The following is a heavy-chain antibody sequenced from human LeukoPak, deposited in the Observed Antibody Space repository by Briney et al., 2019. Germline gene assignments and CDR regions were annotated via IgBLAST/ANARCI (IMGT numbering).Heavy chain of an antibody. CDR2: MNPNSGNT. D-gene: IGHD4-17*01. CDR1: GYIFTSYD. Sequence: ASVKVSCKASGYIFTSYDIYWVRQATGQGLEWMGWMNPNSGNTGYAQKFQGRVTMTRNTSISTAYMELSSLKPEDTAVYYCARGFRRVPVTSPGYWGQGTLVTVSS. V-gene: IGHV1-8*01. CDR3: ARGFRRVPVTSPGY. J-gene: IGHJ4*02.